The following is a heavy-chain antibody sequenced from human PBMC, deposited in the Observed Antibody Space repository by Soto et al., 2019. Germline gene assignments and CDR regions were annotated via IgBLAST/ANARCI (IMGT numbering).Heavy chain of an antibody. CDR1: GDSIISSDFY. D-gene: IGHD3-3*02. V-gene: IGHV4-39*01. Sequence: SETLSLTCTVSGDSIISSDFYWGWVRQPPGKGLEWIGSIFYLGSSYYNPSLKSRVTMSVDTSKNQSSLRLRSVTAADTALYFCARHSLALRKNNWFDPWGQGIMVTVSS. CDR3: ARHSLALRKNNWFDP. J-gene: IGHJ5*02. CDR2: IFYLGSS.